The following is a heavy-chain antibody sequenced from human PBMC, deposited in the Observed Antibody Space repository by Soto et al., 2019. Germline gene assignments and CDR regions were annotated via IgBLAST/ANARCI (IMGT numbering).Heavy chain of an antibody. V-gene: IGHV3-48*04. D-gene: IGHD3-16*01. CDR1: GFTFSSYA. CDR3: ARDGIGSVAFWGYLDY. J-gene: IGHJ4*02. Sequence: GGSLRLSCAASGFTFSSYAMSWVRQAPGKGLEWVSYISSSSANTSYADSVKGRFSISRDNIKNFLYLQMDSLRAEDTAIYYCARDGIGSVAFWGYLDYWGQGTLVTVSS. CDR2: ISSSSANT.